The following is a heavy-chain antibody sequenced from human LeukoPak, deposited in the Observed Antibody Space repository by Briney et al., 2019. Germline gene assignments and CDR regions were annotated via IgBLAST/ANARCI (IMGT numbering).Heavy chain of an antibody. CDR3: AKDRGGRGCSSTSCYAVDY. J-gene: IGHJ4*02. Sequence: GGSLRLSCAASRFTFSSYAMSWVRQAPGKGLEWVPAISGSGGSTYYADSVKGRFTISRDNSKNTLYLQMNSLRAEDTAVYYCAKDRGGRGCSSTSCYAVDYWGQGTLVTVSS. CDR2: ISGSGGST. V-gene: IGHV3-23*01. D-gene: IGHD2-2*01. CDR1: RFTFSSYA.